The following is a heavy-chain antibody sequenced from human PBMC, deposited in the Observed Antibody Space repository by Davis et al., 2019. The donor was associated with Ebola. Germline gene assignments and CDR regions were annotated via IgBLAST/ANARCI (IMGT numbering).Heavy chain of an antibody. CDR1: GGSISSSNW. V-gene: IGHV4-39*01. D-gene: IGHD6-6*01. CDR3: ARRIIAAPFDY. CDR2: IYYSGST. J-gene: IGHJ4*02. Sequence: MPSETLSLTCAVSGGSISSSNWWSWVRQPPGKGLEWIGSIYYSGSTYYNPSLKSRVTISVDTSKNQFSLKRSSVTAADTAVYYCARRIIAAPFDYWGQGTLVTVSS.